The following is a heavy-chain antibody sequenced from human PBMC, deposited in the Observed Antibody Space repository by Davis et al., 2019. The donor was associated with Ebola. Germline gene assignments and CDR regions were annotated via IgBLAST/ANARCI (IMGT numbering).Heavy chain of an antibody. Sequence: MPSDTLSPTVGVSGGSVRNYYWSWIRQPPGKGLEFIGYIYYRGTSNYNPSLKSRVTISVDTSNNQFSLRLTSVTAADTAVYYCARLGSLNGFDPWGQGTLVTVSS. CDR3: ARLGSLNGFDP. J-gene: IGHJ5*02. V-gene: IGHV4-59*08. D-gene: IGHD5-12*01. CDR1: GGSVRNYY. CDR2: IYYRGTS.